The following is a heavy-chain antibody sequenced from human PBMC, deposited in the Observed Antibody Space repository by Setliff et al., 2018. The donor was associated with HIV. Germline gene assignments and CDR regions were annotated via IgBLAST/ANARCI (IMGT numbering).Heavy chain of an antibody. J-gene: IGHJ4*02. Sequence: KTSETLSLTCTVSGGYISGSSHYWGWIRQPPGKGLEWIGSISYSGKTYYNPSLKSRLTISVDTSKNHFSLRLSSVTAADTAVYYCARGRVFDYWGQGTLVTVSS. V-gene: IGHV4-39*02. CDR3: ARGRVFDY. CDR2: ISYSGKT. CDR1: GGYISGSSHY.